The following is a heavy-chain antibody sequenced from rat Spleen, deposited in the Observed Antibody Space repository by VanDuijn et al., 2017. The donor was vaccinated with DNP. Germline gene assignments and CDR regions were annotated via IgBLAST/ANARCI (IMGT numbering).Heavy chain of an antibody. CDR1: GFTFSDYY. D-gene: IGHD3-1*01. Sequence: EVQLVESGGDLVQPGRSLKLFCAASGFTFSDYYMAWIRQAPTKGLEWVAYIRYDGGSTYYRDSVKGRFTISRDNAKSSLYLQMDSLRSEDTATYYCTIMEAHLFDYWGQGVMVTVSS. CDR2: IRYDGGST. V-gene: IGHV5-20*01. CDR3: TIMEAHLFDY. J-gene: IGHJ2*01.